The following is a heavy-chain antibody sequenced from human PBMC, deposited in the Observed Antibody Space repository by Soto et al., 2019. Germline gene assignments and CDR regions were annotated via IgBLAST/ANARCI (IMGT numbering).Heavy chain of an antibody. D-gene: IGHD6-6*01. CDR2: ISYDGSNK. Sequence: ESVGGVVQPGRSLRLSCAASGFTFSSYGMHWVRQAPGKGLEWVAVISYDGSNKYYADSVKGRFTISRDNSKNTLYLQMNSLRAEDTAVYYCAKDRGSSAYYYYGMDVWGQGTTVTVSS. J-gene: IGHJ6*02. CDR3: AKDRGSSAYYYYGMDV. CDR1: GFTFSSYG. V-gene: IGHV3-30*18.